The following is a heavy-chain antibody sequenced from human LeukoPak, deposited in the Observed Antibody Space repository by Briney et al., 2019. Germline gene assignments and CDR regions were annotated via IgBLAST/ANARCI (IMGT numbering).Heavy chain of an antibody. J-gene: IGHJ3*02. D-gene: IGHD5-18*01. CDR1: GFTFSSYA. CDR3: AKEDTEAFDI. V-gene: IGHV3-30*02. Sequence: GGSLRLSCAPSGFTFSSYATRWVRPAPGEGLGWVAFIRYDGSNKFYADSVKGRFTIPRDNSKNTLYLQMNSLRAEDTAVYYCAKEDTEAFDIWGQGTMVAVSS. CDR2: IRYDGSNK.